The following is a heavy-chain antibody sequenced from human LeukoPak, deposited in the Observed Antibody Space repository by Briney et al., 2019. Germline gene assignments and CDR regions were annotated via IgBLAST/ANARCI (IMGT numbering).Heavy chain of an antibody. CDR2: IKQDGSEK. Sequence: RGGSLRLSCAASGFTFSSYWMSWVRQAPGKGLEWVANIKQDGSEKYYVDSVKGRFTISRDNAKNSLYLQMNSLRAEDTAVYYCAREGPEFIVVVVAATDGAFGIWGQGTMVTVSS. V-gene: IGHV3-7*01. D-gene: IGHD2-15*01. CDR1: GFTFSSYW. CDR3: AREGPEFIVVVVAATDGAFGI. J-gene: IGHJ3*02.